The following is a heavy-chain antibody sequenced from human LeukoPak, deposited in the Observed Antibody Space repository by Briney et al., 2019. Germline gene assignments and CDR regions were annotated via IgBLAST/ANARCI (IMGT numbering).Heavy chain of an antibody. CDR1: GGSISGYY. D-gene: IGHD5-12*01. V-gene: IGHV4-59*08. J-gene: IGHJ2*01. CDR2: ISYSGST. Sequence: SETLSLTCTVSGGSISGYYWSWIRQPPGKGPQWIGFISYSGSTNHNPSLKSRVTISVDTSKNQFSLNLSSVTAADTAVYYCGRQVGYGRWYFDLWGRGTLVTVSS. CDR3: GRQVGYGRWYFDL.